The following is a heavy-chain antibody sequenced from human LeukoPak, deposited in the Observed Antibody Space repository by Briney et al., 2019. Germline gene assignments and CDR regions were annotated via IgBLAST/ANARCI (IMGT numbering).Heavy chain of an antibody. J-gene: IGHJ6*03. Sequence: GASVKVSCKASGYTFTGYYMHWVRQAPGQGLEWMGWISAYNGNTNYAQKLQGRVTMTTDTSTSTAYMELRSLRSDDTAVYYCARGRGKLWFGELLIYMDVWGKGTTVTISS. CDR3: ARGRGKLWFGELLIYMDV. CDR1: GYTFTGYY. V-gene: IGHV1-18*04. CDR2: ISAYNGNT. D-gene: IGHD3-10*01.